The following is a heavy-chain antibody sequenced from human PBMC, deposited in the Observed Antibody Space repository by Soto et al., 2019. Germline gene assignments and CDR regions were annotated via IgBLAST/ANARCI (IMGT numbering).Heavy chain of an antibody. Sequence: QVQLVESGGGLDKPGGSLRLSCAASGFTFSDYYMCWIRQAPGTGLAWVSYISSSGSTIYYADSVKGRFTISRDNAKNSLYLQMNSLRAEDTAVYYCARDRLDSSGWYDAFDIWGQGTMVTVSS. CDR2: ISSSGSTI. CDR3: ARDRLDSSGWYDAFDI. CDR1: GFTFSDYY. D-gene: IGHD6-19*01. V-gene: IGHV3-11*01. J-gene: IGHJ3*02.